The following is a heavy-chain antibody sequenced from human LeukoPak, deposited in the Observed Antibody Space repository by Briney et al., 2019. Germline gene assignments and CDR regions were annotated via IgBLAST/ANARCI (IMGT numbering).Heavy chain of an antibody. V-gene: IGHV3-7*01. D-gene: IGHD1-26*01. CDR2: IRQDGGEK. CDR3: ARDKIVGATHFDY. J-gene: IGHJ4*02. CDR1: GFTFSTYW. Sequence: GGSLRLSCVGSGFTFSTYWMSWVRQAPGKGLEWVAYIRQDGGEKYYVDSVKGRFSISRDDARNSLYLQMNRLTAEDTAVYYCARDKIVGATHFDYWGQGTLVTVSA.